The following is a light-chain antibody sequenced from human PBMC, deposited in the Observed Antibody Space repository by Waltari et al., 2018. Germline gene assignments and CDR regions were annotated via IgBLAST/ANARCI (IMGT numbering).Light chain of an antibody. CDR3: SSYTNSSTWV. V-gene: IGLV2-14*01. CDR2: DVS. Sequence: QSALTQPASVSGSPGQSITISCTGTSSDVGGYNYVSWYQKHPGKAPKFMIYDVSQRPSGVSNRFSGSRSGNTASLTISGLQAEDEADYYCSSYTNSSTWVFGGGTKLTVL. J-gene: IGLJ3*02. CDR1: SSDVGGYNY.